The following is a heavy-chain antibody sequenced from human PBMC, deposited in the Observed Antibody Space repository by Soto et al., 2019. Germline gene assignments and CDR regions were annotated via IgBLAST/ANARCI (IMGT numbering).Heavy chain of an antibody. CDR2: VFYTGFT. D-gene: IGHD3-22*01. J-gene: IGHJ4*02. CDR3: ARMFHYYDGGYFDY. Sequence: PSETLSLTCAVSGGSISGSYYYWGWLRQSPGKGPEWIGSVFYTGFTSYNPSLESRVSVSVDTSKNQFSLKVSSVTAADTAIYYCARMFHYYDGGYFDYWGQGALVTVSS. CDR1: GGSISGSYYY. V-gene: IGHV4-39*07.